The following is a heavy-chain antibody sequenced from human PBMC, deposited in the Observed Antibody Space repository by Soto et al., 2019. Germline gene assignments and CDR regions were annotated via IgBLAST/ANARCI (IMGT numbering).Heavy chain of an antibody. Sequence: GASVKGSGRASIYTFTSYAMHWVRQAPGQRLERMGWINAGNGNTKYSQKFQGRVTITRDTSASTAYMELSSLRSEDTAVYYCARTSYDFWSGYYNKDAFDIWGQGTMVTVSS. D-gene: IGHD3-3*01. J-gene: IGHJ3*02. CDR1: IYTFTSYA. V-gene: IGHV1-3*01. CDR3: ARTSYDFWSGYYNKDAFDI. CDR2: INAGNGNT.